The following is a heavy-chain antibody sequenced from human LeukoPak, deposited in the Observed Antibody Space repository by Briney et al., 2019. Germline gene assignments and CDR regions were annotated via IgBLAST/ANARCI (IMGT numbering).Heavy chain of an antibody. Sequence: GGSLRLFCAASGFTFSNEAMSWVRQAPAKGLEWVSSISVSGGSTYYADSVKGRFTISRDDSKNTLYLQMNSLRVEDTAVYYCAKGGGSWYGDWGQGTLVTVSS. J-gene: IGHJ4*02. D-gene: IGHD6-13*01. CDR1: GFTFSNEA. V-gene: IGHV3-23*01. CDR2: ISVSGGST. CDR3: AKGGGSWYGD.